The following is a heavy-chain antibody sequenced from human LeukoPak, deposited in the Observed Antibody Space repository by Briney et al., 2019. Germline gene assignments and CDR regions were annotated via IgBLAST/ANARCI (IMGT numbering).Heavy chain of an antibody. CDR3: ARHAPTGTPTIFDY. J-gene: IGHJ4*02. CDR1: GDPISNYY. CDR2: IYSRGST. Sequence: SKTLSLTCIVSGDPISNYYWSWIRQPPGKGLEWIGYIYSRGSTNYNPSLKSRVTISVDTSKNQVSLKLTSVTAADTAVYYCARHAPTGTPTIFDYWGQGTLVTVSS. D-gene: IGHD1-1*01. V-gene: IGHV4-4*09.